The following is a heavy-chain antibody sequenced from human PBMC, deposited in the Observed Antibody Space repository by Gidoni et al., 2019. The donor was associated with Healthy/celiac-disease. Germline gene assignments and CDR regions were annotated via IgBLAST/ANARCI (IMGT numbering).Heavy chain of an antibody. CDR3: AKAPSSRYDY. D-gene: IGHD6-13*01. J-gene: IGHJ4*02. CDR2: ISGSGGST. Sequence: EVQLLESGGGLVQPGGSLRLACAAAGFTFSSYAMSWVRQAPGKGLEGVSAISGSGGSTYYADSVKGRFTISRDNSKNTLYLQMNRLRAEDTAVYYCAKAPSSRYDYWGQGTLVTVSS. V-gene: IGHV3-23*01. CDR1: GFTFSSYA.